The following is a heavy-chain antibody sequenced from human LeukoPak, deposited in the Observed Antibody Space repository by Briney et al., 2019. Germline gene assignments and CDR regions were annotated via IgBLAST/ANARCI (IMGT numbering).Heavy chain of an antibody. V-gene: IGHV3-21*06. Sequence: PGGSLRLSCAASGFTFSSYTMNWVRQAPGKGLDWVSSTSSSSIFIYYADSVKGRFAISRDNAKDSLYLQMNSLRAEDTAIYYCARDYYGSGSYHDVWGKGTTVTISS. CDR3: ARDYYGSGSYHDV. D-gene: IGHD3-10*01. CDR1: GFTFSSYT. CDR2: TSSSSIFI. J-gene: IGHJ6*04.